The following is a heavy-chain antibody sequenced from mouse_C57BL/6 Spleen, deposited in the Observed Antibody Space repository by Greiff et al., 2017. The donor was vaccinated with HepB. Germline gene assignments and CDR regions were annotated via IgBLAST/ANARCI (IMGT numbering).Heavy chain of an antibody. Sequence: VKVVESGPELVKPGASVKISCKASGYAFSSSWMNWVKQRPGKGLEWIGRIYPGDGDTNYNGKFKGKATLTADKSSSTAYMQLSSLTSEDSAVYFCARYNDGYYGYYAMDYWGQGTSVTVSS. CDR3: ARYNDGYYGYYAMDY. J-gene: IGHJ4*01. D-gene: IGHD2-3*01. V-gene: IGHV1-82*01. CDR1: GYAFSSSW. CDR2: IYPGDGDT.